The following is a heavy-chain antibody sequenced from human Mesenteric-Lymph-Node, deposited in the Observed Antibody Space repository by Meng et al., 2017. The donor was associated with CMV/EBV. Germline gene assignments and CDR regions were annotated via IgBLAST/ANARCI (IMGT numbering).Heavy chain of an antibody. CDR1: GFTFSSYA. D-gene: IGHD3-22*01. CDR2: IFTGGITA. J-gene: IGHJ6*02. Sequence: GGSLRLSCAASGFTFSSYAMSWVRQAPGKGLEWVSVIFTGGITAYYADSVKGRFTISRDNSKNTVYLQMNSLTAEDTAMYYCARDQDTGLLPDHYYAMDVWGQGTTVTVSS. CDR3: ARDQDTGLLPDHYYAMDV. V-gene: IGHV3-23*03.